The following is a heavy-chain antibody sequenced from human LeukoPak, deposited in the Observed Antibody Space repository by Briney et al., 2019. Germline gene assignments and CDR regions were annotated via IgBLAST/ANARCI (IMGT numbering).Heavy chain of an antibody. CDR2: IYYSGST. D-gene: IGHD6-13*01. CDR1: GGSISSYY. CDR3: ARGKYSSSWSTQTNDAFDI. Sequence: SETLSLTCTVSGGSISSYYWSWLRQPPGKGLEWIGYIYYSGSTNYNPSLKSRVTISVDTSKNQFSLKLSSVTAADTAVYYCARGKYSSSWSTQTNDAFDIWGQGTMVTVSS. V-gene: IGHV4-59*01. J-gene: IGHJ3*02.